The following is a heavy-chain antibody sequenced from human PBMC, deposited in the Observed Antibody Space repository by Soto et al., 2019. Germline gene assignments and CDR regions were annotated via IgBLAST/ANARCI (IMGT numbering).Heavy chain of an antibody. CDR3: ARDMDIVVVVAALDY. Sequence: QVQLVESGGGVVQPGRSLRLSCAASGFTFSSYGMNWVRQAPGKGLEWVAVIWYDGSNKYYADSVKGRFTISRDNSKITQYLQMNSLRAEDTAVYYCARDMDIVVVVAALDYWGQGTLVTGSS. CDR1: GFTFSSYG. V-gene: IGHV3-33*01. J-gene: IGHJ4*02. D-gene: IGHD2-15*01. CDR2: IWYDGSNK.